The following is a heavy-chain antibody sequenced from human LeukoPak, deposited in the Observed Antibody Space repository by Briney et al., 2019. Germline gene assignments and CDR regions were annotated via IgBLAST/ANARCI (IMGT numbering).Heavy chain of an antibody. V-gene: IGHV3-30*18. J-gene: IGHJ4*02. CDR1: GFTFSSYG. D-gene: IGHD4-17*01. CDR2: ISYDGSNK. CDR3: AKFPSTVTPIDY. Sequence: GRSLRLSCAASGFTFSSYGMHWVRQAPGKGLEWVAVISYDGSNKYYADSVKGRFTISRDNSKNTLYLQMNSLRAEDTAVYYCAKFPSTVTPIDYWGQGTLVTVSS.